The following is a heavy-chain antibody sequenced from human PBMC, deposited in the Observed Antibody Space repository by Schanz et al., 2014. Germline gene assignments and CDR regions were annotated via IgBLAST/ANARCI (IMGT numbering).Heavy chain of an antibody. D-gene: IGHD6-19*01. J-gene: IGHJ4*02. CDR3: ARGGYSSGWYDRDIAHFDY. V-gene: IGHV1-18*01. Sequence: QVQLVQSGAEVKKPGASVKVSCEASRYTFNTYGLNWVRQAPGQGLEWMGWISAYNGHTDYAQKLQGRVTMTTDTSTSTVYMELRSLRADDTAVYYCARGGYSSGWYDRDIAHFDYWGQGTLVIVSS. CDR1: RYTFNTYG. CDR2: ISAYNGHT.